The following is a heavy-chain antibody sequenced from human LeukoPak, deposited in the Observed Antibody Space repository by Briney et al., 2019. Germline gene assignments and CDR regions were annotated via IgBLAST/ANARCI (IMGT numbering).Heavy chain of an antibody. CDR2: INTSGST. CDR1: GGSISSGSYY. Sequence: SETLSLTCTVSGGSISSGSYYWSWIRQPAGKGLEWIGRINTSGSTNYNPSLKSRVTISVDTSKNQFSLKLSSVTAADTAVYYCAREVEMATIYWGQGTLVTVSS. CDR3: AREVEMATIY. D-gene: IGHD5-24*01. J-gene: IGHJ4*02. V-gene: IGHV4-61*02.